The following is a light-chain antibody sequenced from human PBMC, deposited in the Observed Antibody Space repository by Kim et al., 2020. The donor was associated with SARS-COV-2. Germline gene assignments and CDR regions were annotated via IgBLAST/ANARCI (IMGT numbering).Light chain of an antibody. CDR3: QQYGSSPRT. V-gene: IGKV3-20*01. J-gene: IGKJ2*01. CDR2: GAS. Sequence: LAPGERAPLPGRASQRVSSSYLAWYQQKPGQAPRLLIYGASSRATGIPDRFSGSGSGTDFTLTISRLEPEDFAVYYCQQYGSSPRTFGQGTKLEIK. CDR1: QRVSSSY.